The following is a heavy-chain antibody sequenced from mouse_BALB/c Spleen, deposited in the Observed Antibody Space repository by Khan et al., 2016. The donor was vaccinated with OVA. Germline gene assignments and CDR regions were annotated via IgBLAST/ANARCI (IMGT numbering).Heavy chain of an antibody. CDR1: GYTFTNYG. Sequence: QIQLVQSGPELKKPGETVKISCKASGYTFTNYGINWVKQGPGKGLKWMGWIYTYTGEPTYADDFKGRLAFSLESSASTAYLQIHNLTNEDTATYYCARGMSRAMDYWGQGTSVTVAA. CDR2: IYTYTGEP. CDR3: ARGMSRAMDY. D-gene: IGHD1-1*01. J-gene: IGHJ4*01. V-gene: IGHV9-3-1*01.